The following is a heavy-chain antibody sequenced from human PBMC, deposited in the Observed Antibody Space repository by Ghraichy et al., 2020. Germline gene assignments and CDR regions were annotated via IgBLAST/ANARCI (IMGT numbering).Heavy chain of an antibody. D-gene: IGHD6-13*01. CDR1: GFTFSSYG. J-gene: IGHJ1*01. CDR2: IQYDGNNK. V-gene: IGHV3-30*02. CDR3: ANIIAAAGTEYFQH. Sequence: GGSLRLSCAASGFTFSSYGMHWVRQAPGKGLEWVTFIQYDGNNKYYAASVKGRFTISRDNSKNTLYLQMNSLRAEDTAVYYCANIIAAAGTEYFQHWGQGTLVTVSS.